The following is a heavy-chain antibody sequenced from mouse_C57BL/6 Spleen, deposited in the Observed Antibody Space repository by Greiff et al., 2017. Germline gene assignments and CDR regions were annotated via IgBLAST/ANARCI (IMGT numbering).Heavy chain of an antibody. CDR3: ARNGDDGYSAWFAY. Sequence: QVQLQQPGAELVKPGASVKLSCKASGYTFTSYWMHWVKQRPGQGLEWIGMIHPNRGSTNYNEKFKSKATLTVDNSSRTAYMQLSSLTSEDSAVYYCARNGDDGYSAWFAYWGQGTLVTVSA. D-gene: IGHD2-3*01. CDR2: IHPNRGST. J-gene: IGHJ3*01. V-gene: IGHV1-64*01. CDR1: GYTFTSYW.